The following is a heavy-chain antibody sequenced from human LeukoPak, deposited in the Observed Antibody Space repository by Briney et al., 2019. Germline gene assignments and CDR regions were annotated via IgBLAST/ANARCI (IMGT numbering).Heavy chain of an antibody. Sequence: ASVKVSCKASGYTLTGYYVHWVRPAPEEGLEWMGWINPKSGATNYAQKFQGRVTMTRDTSIGTAYLELSRLRPDDTAVYYCARDTGYSYGPPAYYFDYWGQGPLVTVSS. CDR1: GYTLTGYY. CDR3: ARDTGYSYGPPAYYFDY. J-gene: IGHJ4*02. V-gene: IGHV1-2*02. D-gene: IGHD5-18*01. CDR2: INPKSGAT.